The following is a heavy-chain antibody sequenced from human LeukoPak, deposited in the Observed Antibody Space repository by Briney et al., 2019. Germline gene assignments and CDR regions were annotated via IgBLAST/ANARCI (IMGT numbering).Heavy chain of an antibody. CDR1: GGSISSSSYY. Sequence: SETLSLTCTVSGGSISSSSYYWGWIRQPPGKGLEWIGSIYYSGSTYYNPSLKSRVTISVDTSKNQFSLKLSSVTAADTAVYYCARAVVVAAPGYWGQGTLVTVSS. CDR2: IYYSGST. V-gene: IGHV4-39*07. J-gene: IGHJ4*02. CDR3: ARAVVVAAPGY. D-gene: IGHD2-15*01.